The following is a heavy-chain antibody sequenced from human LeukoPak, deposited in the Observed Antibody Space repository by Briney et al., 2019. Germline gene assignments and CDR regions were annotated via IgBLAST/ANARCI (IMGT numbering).Heavy chain of an antibody. V-gene: IGHV1-46*01. CDR1: GYTFTSFY. CDR3: ARDSPLEFGDSYYFDY. D-gene: IGHD3-10*01. Sequence: ASVNVSFKASGYTFTSFYMHWVRQAPGQGLEWMGIINPSGGSTSYAQKFQGRVTITADKSTSTAYMELSSLRSEDTAVYYCARDSPLEFGDSYYFDYWGQGTLVTVSS. CDR2: INPSGGST. J-gene: IGHJ4*02.